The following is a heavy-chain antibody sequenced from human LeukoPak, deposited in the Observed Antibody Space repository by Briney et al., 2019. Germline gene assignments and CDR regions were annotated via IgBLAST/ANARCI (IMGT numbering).Heavy chain of an antibody. CDR2: FDPEDGET. D-gene: IGHD2-2*01. CDR3: ARGGVPAANWFDP. V-gene: IGHV1-24*01. Sequence: ASVKVSCKVSGYTLTELSMHWVRQAPGKGREWMGGFDPEDGETIYAQKFQGRVTMTRDTSTSTVYMELSSLRSEDTAVYYCARGGVPAANWFDPWGQGTLVTVSS. CDR1: GYTLTELS. J-gene: IGHJ5*02.